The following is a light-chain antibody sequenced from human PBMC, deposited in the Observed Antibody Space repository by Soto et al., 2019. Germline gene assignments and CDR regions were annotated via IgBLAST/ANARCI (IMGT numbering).Light chain of an antibody. Sequence: QSVLTQPASVSASPGQSITISCTATSNDVGFSKFVSWYQQQPGKSPQVLVYEGTKRPSGVSLRFSGSHSVNAASLTISDIHIEDEADYYCCSYATSGVVFGCGTKVTVL. CDR3: CSYATSGVV. CDR2: EGT. J-gene: IGLJ2*01. V-gene: IGLV2-23*01. CDR1: SNDVGFSKF.